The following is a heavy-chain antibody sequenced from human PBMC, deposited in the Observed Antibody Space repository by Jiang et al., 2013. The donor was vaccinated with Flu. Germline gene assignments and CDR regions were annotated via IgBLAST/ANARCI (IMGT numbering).Heavy chain of an antibody. J-gene: IGHJ3*02. V-gene: IGHV4-59*12. CDR2: IYYSGST. CDR1: GGSISSYY. D-gene: IGHD3-22*01. CDR3: ARTLNYYDSSGYYSGAFDI. Sequence: GLVKPSETLSLTCSVSGGSISSYYWSWIRQPPGKGLEWIGYIYYSGSTNYNPSLKSRVTISVDRSKNQFSLKLSSVTAADTAVYYCARTLNYYDSSGYYSGAFDIWGQGTMVTVSS.